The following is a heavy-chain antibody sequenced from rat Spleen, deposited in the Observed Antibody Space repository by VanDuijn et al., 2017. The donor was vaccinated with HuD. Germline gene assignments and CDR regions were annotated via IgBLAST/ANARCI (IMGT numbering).Heavy chain of an antibody. CDR1: GFTFSNYD. J-gene: IGHJ2*01. CDR2: ISTSGGVT. V-gene: IGHV5-25*01. Sequence: EVQLVESGGGLVQPGRSLKLSCAASGFTFSNYDMAWVRQAPTKGLEWVASISTSGGVTYYRDSVKGRFTVSRDTAKSTLYLQMDSLRSEDTATYYCARGLWVPYYFDYWGQGVMVTVSS. CDR3: ARGLWVPYYFDY. D-gene: IGHD1-7*01.